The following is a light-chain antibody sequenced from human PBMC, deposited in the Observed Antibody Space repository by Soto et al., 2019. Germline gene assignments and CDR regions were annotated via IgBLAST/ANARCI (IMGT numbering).Light chain of an antibody. J-gene: IGKJ3*01. CDR3: QQYFNWPLTWT. Sequence: EIVLTQSPATLSVSAGGTVTLSCRGSQSIRTNVAWYQQIPGQAPRLLVYGASTRATGVPARFSGSGSGIEFTLTISSLQSEDSAFYYCQQYFNWPLTWTFGPGTKVQIK. CDR2: GAS. CDR1: QSIRTN. V-gene: IGKV3-15*01.